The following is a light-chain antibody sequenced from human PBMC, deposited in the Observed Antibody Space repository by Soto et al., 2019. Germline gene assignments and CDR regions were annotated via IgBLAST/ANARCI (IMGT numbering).Light chain of an antibody. J-gene: IGKJ2*01. CDR3: QQYNNGPTYT. V-gene: IGKV3-15*01. CDR2: GAS. Sequence: EIVMTQSPATLSVSPGERATLSCRASQSISSSLAWYQQKPGQAPRLLIYGASTRATGIPARFSGSGSGTEFTLTISSLQSEDSAVYYCQQYNNGPTYTFGQGTKLEIK. CDR1: QSISSS.